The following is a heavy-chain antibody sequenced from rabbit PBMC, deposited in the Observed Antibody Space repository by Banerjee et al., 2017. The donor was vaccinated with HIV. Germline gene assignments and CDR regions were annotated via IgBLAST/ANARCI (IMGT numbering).Heavy chain of an antibody. D-gene: IGHD4-1*01. CDR1: GFDFSYFS. CDR2: IYAGKGTT. Sequence: QLKETGGGLVQPGGSLTLSCKASGFDFSYFSLTWVRQAPGKGLEWIGIIYAGKGTTDYASWVNGRFTISSDNAKNTVDLQMNSLTAADTATYFCARDLAGVIGWNFNLWGPGTLVTVS. V-gene: IGHV1S7*01. J-gene: IGHJ4*01. CDR3: ARDLAGVIGWNFNL.